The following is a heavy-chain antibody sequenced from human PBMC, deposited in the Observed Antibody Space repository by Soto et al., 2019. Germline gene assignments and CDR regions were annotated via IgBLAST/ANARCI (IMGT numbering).Heavy chain of an antibody. CDR1: GFTFSSYG. Sequence: QVQLVESGGGVVQPGRSLRLSCAASGFTFSSYGMHWVRQAPGKGLEWVAVISYDGSNKYYADSVKGRFTISRDNSKNMLYQKMNSLRDEDTVVYYWAKDRGGLGERYYDAMDVWGQGTMVTVSS. CDR3: AKDRGGLGERYYDAMDV. D-gene: IGHD1-1*01. J-gene: IGHJ6*02. V-gene: IGHV3-30*18. CDR2: ISYDGSNK.